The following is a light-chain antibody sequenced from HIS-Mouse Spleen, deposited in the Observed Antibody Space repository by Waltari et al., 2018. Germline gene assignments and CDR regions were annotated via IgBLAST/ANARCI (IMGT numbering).Light chain of an antibody. J-gene: IGKJ2*01. CDR3: QQYGSSPRT. CDR1: QRVISSY. CDR2: GAS. Sequence: EIVLPQSPGTLPLSPGERATLPCRASQRVISSYFAWYQQTPGQTPRLRIYGASSSATGIPDRFSGSGSGTDFTLTISRLEPEDFAVYYCQQYGSSPRTFGQGTKLEIK. V-gene: IGKV3-20*01.